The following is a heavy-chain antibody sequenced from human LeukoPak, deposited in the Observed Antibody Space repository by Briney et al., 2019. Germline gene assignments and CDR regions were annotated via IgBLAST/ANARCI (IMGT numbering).Heavy chain of an antibody. Sequence: QTGGSLRLSCAASGFTFSSYAMHWVRQAPGKGLEYVSAISSNGGSTYYANSVKGRFTIPRDNSKNTLYLQMGGLRAEDMAVYYCAREGYDFWSGYYFWGQGTLVTVSS. V-gene: IGHV3-64*01. CDR1: GFTFSSYA. CDR2: ISSNGGST. CDR3: AREGYDFWSGYYF. D-gene: IGHD3-3*01. J-gene: IGHJ4*02.